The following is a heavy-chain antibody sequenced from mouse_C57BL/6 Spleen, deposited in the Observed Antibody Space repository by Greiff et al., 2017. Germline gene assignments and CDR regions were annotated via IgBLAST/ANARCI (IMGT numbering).Heavy chain of an antibody. Sequence: VQLQQPGAELVRPGSSVKLSCKASGYTFTSYWMDWVKQRPGPGLEWIGNIYPSDSETHYNQKFKDKATLTVDKSSSTAYMQLSSLTSEDSAVYYCARTLSAYYFDYWGQGTTLTVSS. D-gene: IGHD3-2*02. J-gene: IGHJ2*01. CDR2: IYPSDSET. CDR1: GYTFTSYW. V-gene: IGHV1-61*01. CDR3: ARTLSAYYFDY.